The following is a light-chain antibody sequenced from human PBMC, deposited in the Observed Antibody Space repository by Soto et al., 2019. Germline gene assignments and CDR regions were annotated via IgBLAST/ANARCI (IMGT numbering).Light chain of an antibody. V-gene: IGKV3-20*01. CDR1: HTISSSY. Sequence: EIVLTQSPGTLSLSPGERATLSCSASHTISSSYLAWYQQKPGQAPRLLIYGASSRATGIPDRFSGSGSGTDFTLTISRLEPEDFAVYYCQQYGSSPITFGQGTRLEIK. CDR2: GAS. J-gene: IGKJ5*01. CDR3: QQYGSSPIT.